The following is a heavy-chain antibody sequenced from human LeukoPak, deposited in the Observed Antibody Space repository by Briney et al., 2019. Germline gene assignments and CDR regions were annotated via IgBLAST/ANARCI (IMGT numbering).Heavy chain of an antibody. CDR2: IKQDGGET. J-gene: IGHJ4*02. Sequence: GGSLRLSCAASGFTFSSYWMSWVRQAPGKGLEWVANIKQDGGETYYVDSVKGRFTISRDNAKNSLYLQMSSLRAEDTAVYYCARSRGAGPGSYFDYWGQGTLVTVTS. V-gene: IGHV3-7*05. D-gene: IGHD6-19*01. CDR1: GFTFSSYW. CDR3: ARSRGAGPGSYFDY.